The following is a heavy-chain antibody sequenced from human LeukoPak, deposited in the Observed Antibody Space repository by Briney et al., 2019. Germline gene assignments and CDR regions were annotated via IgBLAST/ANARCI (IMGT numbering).Heavy chain of an antibody. CDR2: IYPATSET. Sequence: GESLKISCEGSGYNFASYWVAWLRQKPGKGLEWMGIIYPATSETRYSPSFQGQVTISADKSTNTAYLQWTRLQASDTAMYYCVRRAGNSSDDPFNFWGLGTVVTVSS. D-gene: IGHD4-23*01. CDR1: GYNFASYW. J-gene: IGHJ3*01. CDR3: VRRAGNSSDDPFNF. V-gene: IGHV5-51*01.